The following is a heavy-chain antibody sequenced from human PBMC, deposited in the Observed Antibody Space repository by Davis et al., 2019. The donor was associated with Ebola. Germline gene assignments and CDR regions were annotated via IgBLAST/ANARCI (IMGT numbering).Heavy chain of an antibody. J-gene: IGHJ6*02. CDR1: GYSFSIFG. CDR3: ARDKVQSDYYYYYGMDV. CDR2: LRFNGNT. Sequence: ASVKVSCKGSGYSFSIFGISWVRQAPGQGLEWMGWLRFNGNTNYAQKLQGRVTMTRDTSTSTAYMERRSLTSDEKAVYDCARDKVQSDYYYYYGMDVWGQGTTVTVSS. V-gene: IGHV1-18*01.